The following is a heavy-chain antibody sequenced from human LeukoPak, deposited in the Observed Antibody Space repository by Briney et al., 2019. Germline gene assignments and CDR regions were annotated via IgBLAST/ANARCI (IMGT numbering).Heavy chain of an antibody. CDR1: GFTFSDHY. J-gene: IGHJ3*02. CDR3: ARVGRRSGSYDGFDI. Sequence: PGGSLRLSCAASGFTFSDHYMDWVRQAPGKGLEWVGRTRNKANSYTTEYAASVKGRFTISRDDSKNSLYLQMNSLKTEDTAVYYCARVGRRSGSYDGFDIWGQGTMVTVSS. CDR2: TRNKANSYTT. D-gene: IGHD3-10*01. V-gene: IGHV3-72*01.